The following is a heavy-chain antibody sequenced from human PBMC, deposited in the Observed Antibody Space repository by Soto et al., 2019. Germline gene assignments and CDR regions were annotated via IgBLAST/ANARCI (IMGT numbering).Heavy chain of an antibody. Sequence: ASVKVSCKASGYTFTSYAMHWVRQAPGQRLEWMGWINAGNGNTKYSQKFQGRDTITRDTSASTAYMELSSLRSEDTAVYYCARVIGGLYYFDYWGQGTLVTVSS. V-gene: IGHV1-3*01. D-gene: IGHD3-16*01. J-gene: IGHJ4*02. CDR1: GYTFTSYA. CDR3: ARVIGGLYYFDY. CDR2: INAGNGNT.